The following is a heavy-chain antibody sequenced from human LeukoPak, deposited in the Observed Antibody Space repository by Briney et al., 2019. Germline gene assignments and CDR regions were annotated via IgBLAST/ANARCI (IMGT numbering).Heavy chain of an antibody. D-gene: IGHD3-10*01. CDR1: GGSFSDYY. CDR2: INHSGST. Sequence: SETLSLTCAVYGGSFSDYYWSWIRQPPGKGLEWIGEINHSGSTNYNPSLKSRVTISVDTSKNQFSLKLSSVTAADTAVYYCARSGTRRSYGSGSPPSYWGQGTLVTVSS. V-gene: IGHV4-34*01. J-gene: IGHJ4*02. CDR3: ARSGTRRSYGSGSPPSY.